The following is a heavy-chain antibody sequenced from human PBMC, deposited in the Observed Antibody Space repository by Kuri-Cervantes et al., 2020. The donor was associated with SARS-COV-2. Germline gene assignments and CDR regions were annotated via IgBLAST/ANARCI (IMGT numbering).Heavy chain of an antibody. Sequence: GESLKISCAASGFTFGSYGMNWVRQAPGKGLEWVSSISSSSFYIYYADSVKGRFTISRDNAKNSLYLQMNSLRAEDTAVYYCARAGVKDIVATITSYYYYYGMDVWGQGTTVTVSS. V-gene: IGHV3-21*01. CDR1: GFTFGSYG. CDR3: ARAGVKDIVATITSYYYYYGMDV. CDR2: ISSSSFYI. D-gene: IGHD5-12*01. J-gene: IGHJ6*02.